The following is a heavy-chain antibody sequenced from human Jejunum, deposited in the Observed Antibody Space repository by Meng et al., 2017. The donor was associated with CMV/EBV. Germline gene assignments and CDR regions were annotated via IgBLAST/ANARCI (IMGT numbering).Heavy chain of an antibody. D-gene: IGHD5-24*01. CDR2: IIPASGPT. Sequence: GGTFSDFGVSWVRQAPGQGLEWMGIIIPASGPTNYAQKFLGRVTLTTDEPMSTAYMGLTSLTSEDTAVYYCARSPRDGYNYRWFDRWGQGTLVTVSS. CDR1: GGTFSDFG. CDR3: ARSPRDGYNYRWFDR. J-gene: IGHJ5*02. V-gene: IGHV1-69*05.